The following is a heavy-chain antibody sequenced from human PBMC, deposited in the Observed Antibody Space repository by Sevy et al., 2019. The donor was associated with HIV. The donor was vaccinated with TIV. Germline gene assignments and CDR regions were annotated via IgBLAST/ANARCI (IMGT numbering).Heavy chain of an antibody. D-gene: IGHD3-9*01. CDR2: ISYDGSNK. CDR1: GFTFSSYA. CDR3: ARGYYDILTGYPHPDY. J-gene: IGHJ4*02. V-gene: IGHV3-30-3*01. Sequence: QLGGSLRLSCAASGFTFSSYAMHWVRQAPGKGLEWVAVISYDGSNKYYADSVKGRFTISRDNSKNTLYLQMNSLRAEDTAVYYCARGYYDILTGYPHPDYWGQGTLVTVSS.